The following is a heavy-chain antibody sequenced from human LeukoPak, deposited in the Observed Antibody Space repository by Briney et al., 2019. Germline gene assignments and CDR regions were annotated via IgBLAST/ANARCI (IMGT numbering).Heavy chain of an antibody. D-gene: IGHD3-22*01. CDR1: GFTFSSYA. J-gene: IGHJ4*02. CDR3: AKDDYSDSSGYSNRADY. Sequence: PGGSLRLSCAASGFTFSSYAMSWVRQAPGKGLEWVAAISGSGGSTYYADSVKGRFTISRDNSKNTLYLQMSSLRAEDTAVYYCAKDDYSDSSGYSNRADYSGQGTLVTVSS. CDR2: ISGSGGST. V-gene: IGHV3-23*01.